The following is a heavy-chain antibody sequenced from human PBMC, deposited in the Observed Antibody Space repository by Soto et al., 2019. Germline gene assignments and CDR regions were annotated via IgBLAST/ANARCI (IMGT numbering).Heavy chain of an antibody. J-gene: IGHJ6*02. CDR2: INAGNGNT. CDR3: ARGEFLTPRKTYYYYYGMDV. V-gene: IGHV1-3*01. CDR1: GYTFTSHA. Sequence: ASVKVSCKASGYTFTSHAMHWVRQAPGQRLEWMGWINAGNGNTKYSQKFQGRVTITRDTSASTAYMELSSLRSEDTAVYYCARGEFLTPRKTYYYYYGMDVWGQVTSVTVSS.